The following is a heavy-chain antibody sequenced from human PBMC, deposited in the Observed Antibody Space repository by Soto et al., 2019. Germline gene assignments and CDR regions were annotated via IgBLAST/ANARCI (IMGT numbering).Heavy chain of an antibody. J-gene: IGHJ6*02. CDR1: VYTVSNNSAT. D-gene: IGHD2-15*01. CDR2: TDFRSNWYN. V-gene: IGHV6-1*01. CDR3: ARADCSSYGGSCFRAMDV. Sequence: PSQTLSLTCAISVYTVSNNSATWNWIRQCRSRGLECLGRTDFRSNWYNDYAISLKSPITINPHTSANQFYPQLKSVTPEDTAVYYSARADCSSYGGSCFRAMDVRGQAATVTVYS.